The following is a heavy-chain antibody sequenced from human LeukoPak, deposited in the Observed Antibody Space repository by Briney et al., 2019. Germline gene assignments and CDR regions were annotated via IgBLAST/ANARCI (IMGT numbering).Heavy chain of an antibody. J-gene: IGHJ6*03. V-gene: IGHV3-21*01. Sequence: GGSVRLSCAASGFTFSKYNMNWVRHAPGKGLEWVSSITRRSRYIYYADSVRGGFTISKDNDKNSLYLQMNSLRAEDTAVYSCARAPYSGSYSAYYYYYIDLWGKGTPVTVSS. CDR3: ARAPYSGSYSAYYYYYIDL. D-gene: IGHD1-26*01. CDR2: ITRRSRYI. CDR1: GFTFSKYN.